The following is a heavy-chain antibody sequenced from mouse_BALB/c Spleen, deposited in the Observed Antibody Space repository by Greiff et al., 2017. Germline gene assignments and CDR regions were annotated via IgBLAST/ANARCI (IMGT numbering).Heavy chain of an antibody. D-gene: IGHD2-4*01. J-gene: IGHJ4*01. V-gene: IGHV1-5*01. CDR1: GYTFTSYW. CDR3: TRGHYDYDTTGFYAMDY. Sequence: VQLKQSGTVLARPGASVKMSCKASGYTFTSYWMHWVKQRPGQGLEWIGAIYPGNSDTSYNQKFKGKAKLTAVTSTSTAYMELSSLTNEDSAVYYCTRGHYDYDTTGFYAMDYGGQGTSGTVSS. CDR2: IYPGNSDT.